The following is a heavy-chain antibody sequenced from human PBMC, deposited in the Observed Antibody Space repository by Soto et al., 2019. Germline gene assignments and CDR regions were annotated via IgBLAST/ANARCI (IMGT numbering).Heavy chain of an antibody. CDR1: GYTFTSYG. CDR2: ISAYNGNT. V-gene: IGHV1-18*01. Sequence: QVQLVQSGAEVKKPGASVKVSCKASGYTFTSYGISWVRQAPGQGLEWMGWISAYNGNTNYAQKLQGRVTMTTDTSTSTAYMELMRLRSDDTAVYYCARTSPLYYYDSSGYYDYWGQGSLVTVSS. CDR3: ARTSPLYYYDSSGYYDY. D-gene: IGHD3-22*01. J-gene: IGHJ4*02.